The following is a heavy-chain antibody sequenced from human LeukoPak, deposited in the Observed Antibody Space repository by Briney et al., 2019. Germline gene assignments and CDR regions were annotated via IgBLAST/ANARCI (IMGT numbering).Heavy chain of an antibody. CDR2: ISSSSSYT. CDR3: ARYPYDSSGYYLDAFDI. Sequence: SGGSLRLSCEASGFTFSEYYMSWIRQAPGKGLEWVSYISSSSSYTNYADSVKGRFTISRDNAKNSLYLQMNSLRAEDTAVYYCARYPYDSSGYYLDAFDIWGQGTMVTVSS. V-gene: IGHV3-11*06. D-gene: IGHD3-22*01. J-gene: IGHJ3*02. CDR1: GFTFSEYY.